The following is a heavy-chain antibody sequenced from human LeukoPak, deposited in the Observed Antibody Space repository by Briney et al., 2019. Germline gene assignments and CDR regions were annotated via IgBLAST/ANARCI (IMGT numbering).Heavy chain of an antibody. D-gene: IGHD3-10*01. V-gene: IGHV1-69*05. Sequence: GASVKVSCKASGGTFSSYAISWVRQAPGQGLEWMGRIIPIFGTANYAQKFQGRVTITTDESTSTAYMELSSLRSEDTAVYYCARSNYGSGSSAIDYWGQGTLVTVSS. CDR2: IIPIFGTA. J-gene: IGHJ4*02. CDR3: ARSNYGSGSSAIDY. CDR1: GGTFSSYA.